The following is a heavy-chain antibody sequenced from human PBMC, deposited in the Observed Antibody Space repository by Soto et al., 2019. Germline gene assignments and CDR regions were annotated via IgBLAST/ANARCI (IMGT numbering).Heavy chain of an antibody. D-gene: IGHD6-6*01. CDR1: GFTFSSYA. CDR3: AKRSSSSTFDY. J-gene: IGHJ4*02. CDR2: ISGSDDST. Sequence: EVQLLESGGGLVQPGASLRLSCAASGFTFSSYAMRWVRQAPGKGLEWVSVISGSDDSTYYEDSVKGRFTISRDNSKNTLYLQMNSLRAEDTAVYYCAKRSSSSTFDYWGQGTLVTVSS. V-gene: IGHV3-23*01.